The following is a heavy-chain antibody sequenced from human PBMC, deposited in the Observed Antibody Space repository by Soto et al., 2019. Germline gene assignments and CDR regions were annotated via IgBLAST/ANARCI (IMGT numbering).Heavy chain of an antibody. V-gene: IGHV4-31*03. CDR3: ARGVLY. Sequence: SETLSLTCTVSGGSISSGGYFWSWIRQPPGKGLEWIGNIFYSGTTYYNPSLKSRVTISVDTSKNQFSLKLSSVTAADTAVYFCARGVLYWGQGTLVTVS. CDR2: IFYSGTT. J-gene: IGHJ4*02. CDR1: GGSISSGGYF. D-gene: IGHD1-1*01.